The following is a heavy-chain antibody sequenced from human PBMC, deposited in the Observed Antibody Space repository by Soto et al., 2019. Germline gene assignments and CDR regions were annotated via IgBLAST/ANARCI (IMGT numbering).Heavy chain of an antibody. CDR1: GFTFSSYW. J-gene: IGHJ6*02. CDR2: IKQDGSEE. D-gene: IGHD6-19*01. CDR3: PRGGSEAVALNYCYYYGMDV. Sequence: GGSLRLSCAASGFTFSSYWMSWARQAPGKGLEWVANIKQDGSEEYYVDSVKGRFTISRDNAKNSLYLQMNSLRAEDTAVYYCPRGGSEAVALNYCYYYGMDVWGQGTTVTVSS. V-gene: IGHV3-7*05.